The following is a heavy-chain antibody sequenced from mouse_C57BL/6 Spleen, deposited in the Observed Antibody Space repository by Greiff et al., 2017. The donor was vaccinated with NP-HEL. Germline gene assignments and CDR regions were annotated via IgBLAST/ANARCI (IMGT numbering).Heavy chain of an antibody. D-gene: IGHD2-5*01. CDR3: TRSGTRAYYSNYESYFDY. Sequence: QVQLKQSGAELVKPGASVTLSCKASGYTFTDYEMHWVKQTPVHGLEWIGAIDPETGGTAYNQKFKGKAILTADKSSSTAYMELRSLTSEDSAVYYCTRSGTRAYYSNYESYFDYWGQGTTLTVSS. CDR1: GYTFTDYE. V-gene: IGHV1-15*01. CDR2: IDPETGGT. J-gene: IGHJ2*01.